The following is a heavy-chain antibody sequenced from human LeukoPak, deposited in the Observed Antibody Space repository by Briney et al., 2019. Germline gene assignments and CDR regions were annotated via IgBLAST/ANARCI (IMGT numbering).Heavy chain of an antibody. Sequence: PSETXXXXXXXXGGSFSGXXWSWIRQXPGKGXXWIGEINHSGSTNYNPSLKRRVNISVDTSKNQFSLKLSSVTAADTAVYYCARNPTLLIRFFDYWGQGTLVTVSS. J-gene: IGHJ4*02. D-gene: IGHD4-17*01. V-gene: IGHV4-34*01. CDR1: GGSFSGXX. CDR3: ARNPTLLIRFFDY. CDR2: INHSGST.